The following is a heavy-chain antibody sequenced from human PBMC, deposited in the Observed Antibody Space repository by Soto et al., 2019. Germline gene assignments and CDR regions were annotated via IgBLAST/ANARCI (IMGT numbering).Heavy chain of an antibody. J-gene: IGHJ3*02. CDR3: AVLGSPPRAYFDI. D-gene: IGHD2-15*01. Sequence: QVQLMQSGAEVKKPGASVKLSCKASGYTFTSHDIHWVRQAPGQRPERMGWINVGNGIAKYSQRFQGRVTITMDTSATTAYMNLSSRPSEDPAVYYCAVLGSPPRAYFDIWGQGTLVTVSS. CDR2: INVGNGIA. V-gene: IGHV1-3*01. CDR1: GYTFTSHD.